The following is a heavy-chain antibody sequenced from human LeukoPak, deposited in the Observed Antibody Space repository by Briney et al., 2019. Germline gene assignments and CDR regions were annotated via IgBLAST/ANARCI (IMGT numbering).Heavy chain of an antibody. Sequence: GGSLRLSCAASGFTFSSYSMNWVRQAPGKGLEWVGRIMTASEGGRIDYGAFVKGRFTISRDDSKAMLYLQMSGLQSDDTGIYYCTTGLGRTNDDYWGPGTLVTVSS. J-gene: IGHJ4*02. D-gene: IGHD2-2*01. CDR2: IMTASEGGRI. CDR3: TTGLGRTNDDY. V-gene: IGHV3-15*01. CDR1: GFTFSSYS.